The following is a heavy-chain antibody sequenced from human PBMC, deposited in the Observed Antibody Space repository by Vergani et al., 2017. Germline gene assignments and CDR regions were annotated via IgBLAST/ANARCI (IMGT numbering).Heavy chain of an antibody. CDR3: ARVPHIAVAGVRYDAFDI. D-gene: IGHD6-19*01. Sequence: QVQLVESGGGVVQPGTSLRLSCVASGFTFSGYAMHWVRQAPGEGLEWVAVISNDGRNAYYADSVKGRFTISRDNSKNTLFLQMNSLRAEDTAVFYCARVPHIAVAGVRYDAFDIWGQGTMVTVSS. V-gene: IGHV3-30*03. CDR2: ISNDGRNA. J-gene: IGHJ3*02. CDR1: GFTFSGYA.